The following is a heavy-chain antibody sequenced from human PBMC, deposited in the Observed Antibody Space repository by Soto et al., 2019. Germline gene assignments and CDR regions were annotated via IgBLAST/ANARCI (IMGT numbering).Heavy chain of an antibody. CDR1: GGSVTNSTYY. J-gene: IGHJ4*02. CDR3: VSQRTSAITQAYFDY. D-gene: IGHD1-20*01. V-gene: IGHV4-39*01. Sequence: NPSETLSLPCTVSGGSVTNSTYYWGWIRQSPGKGLEWIGSVYYRGRSYSKSSFKSRVTISVDTSKNQVSRNVTSVDASDTAVSFCVSQRTSAITQAYFDYLGPGALVTVSS. CDR2: VYYRGRS.